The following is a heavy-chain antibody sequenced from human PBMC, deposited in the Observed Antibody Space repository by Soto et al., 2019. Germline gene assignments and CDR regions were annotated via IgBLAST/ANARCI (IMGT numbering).Heavy chain of an antibody. Sequence: LSLTCSVSGGSIGGHSWTWFRQSPGKGLEWIGYIFYSGSTNYHPSLKSRVTISVDTSKKEFSLKMSSVTAADTAVYYCAREGSSRWSPAYWGRGTLVPVSS. CDR2: IFYSGST. V-gene: IGHV4-59*11. D-gene: IGHD6-19*01. CDR3: AREGSSRWSPAY. J-gene: IGHJ4*02. CDR1: GGSIGGHS.